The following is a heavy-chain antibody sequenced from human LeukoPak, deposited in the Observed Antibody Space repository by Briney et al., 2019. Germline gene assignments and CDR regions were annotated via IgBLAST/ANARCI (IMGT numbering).Heavy chain of an antibody. CDR2: IYTSGSP. J-gene: IGHJ4*02. Sequence: SETLSLTCTVSSGSISSYDWSWIREPAGKGLEWIGRIYTSGSPNYNPSLKSRVTMSVDTSKNQFSLKLSSVTAADTAVYYCARGLGVGKYCSGGSCYVFDYWGQGTLVTVSS. CDR3: ARGLGVGKYCSGGSCYVFDY. CDR1: SGSISSYD. D-gene: IGHD2-15*01. V-gene: IGHV4-4*07.